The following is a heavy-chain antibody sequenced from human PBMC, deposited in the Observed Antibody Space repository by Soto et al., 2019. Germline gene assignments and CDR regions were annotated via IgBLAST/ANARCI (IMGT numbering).Heavy chain of an antibody. V-gene: IGHV1-18*01. D-gene: IGHD3-3*01. CDR1: GYTFTSYG. Sequence: GASVKVSCKASGYTFTSYGISWVRQAPGQGLEWMGWISAYNGNTNYAQKLQGRVTMTTDTSTSTAYMELRSLRSDDTAVYYCARDRDLTIFGVVIIPGYYYGMDVWGQGTTVTVSS. J-gene: IGHJ6*02. CDR2: ISAYNGNT. CDR3: ARDRDLTIFGVVIIPGYYYGMDV.